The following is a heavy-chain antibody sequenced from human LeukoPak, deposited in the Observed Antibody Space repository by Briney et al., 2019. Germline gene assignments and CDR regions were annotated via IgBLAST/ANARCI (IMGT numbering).Heavy chain of an antibody. CDR2: IYYSGST. J-gene: IGHJ3*02. Sequence: SETLSLTCTVSGGSISSGGYYWSWIRQHPGKGLEWIGYIYYSGSTYYNPSLKSRVTRSVDTSKNQFSLKLSSVTAADTAVYYCARDTLYDSSGYSYDAFDIWGQGTMVTVSS. CDR1: GGSISSGGYY. D-gene: IGHD3-22*01. CDR3: ARDTLYDSSGYSYDAFDI. V-gene: IGHV4-31*03.